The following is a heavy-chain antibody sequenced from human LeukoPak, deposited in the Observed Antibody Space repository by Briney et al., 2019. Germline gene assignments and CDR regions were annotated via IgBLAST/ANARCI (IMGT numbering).Heavy chain of an antibody. J-gene: IGHJ6*02. CDR1: GYTFTSYY. V-gene: IGHV1-46*01. Sequence: GASVKVSCKASGYTFTSYYMHWVRQAPGQGLEWMGIINPSGGSTSYAQKFQGRVTMTRDTSTSTVYMELSSLRSEDTAVYYCARDHRHRQTVTHYYYYYGMDVWGQGTTVTVPS. CDR3: ARDHRHRQTVTHYYYYYGMDV. CDR2: INPSGGST. D-gene: IGHD4-17*01.